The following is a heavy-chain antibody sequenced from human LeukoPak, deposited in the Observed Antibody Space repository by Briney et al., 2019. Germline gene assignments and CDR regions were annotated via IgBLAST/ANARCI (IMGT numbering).Heavy chain of an antibody. D-gene: IGHD2-2*01. V-gene: IGHV1-2*02. CDR3: ARVGGSTSVYYYGMDV. J-gene: IGHJ6*02. CDR1: GYTFTGYY. Sequence: ASVKVSCKASGYTFTGYYMHWVRQAPGQGLEWMGWINPNSGGTNYAQKFQGRVTMTRDTSISTAYMELSRLRSDDTAVYYCARVGGSTSVYYYGMDVWGQGTTVTVSS. CDR2: INPNSGGT.